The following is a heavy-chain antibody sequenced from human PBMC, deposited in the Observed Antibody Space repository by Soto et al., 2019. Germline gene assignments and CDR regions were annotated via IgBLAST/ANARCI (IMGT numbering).Heavy chain of an antibody. CDR3: AREAEDSSDYYEDY. D-gene: IGHD3-22*01. Sequence: ASVKVSCKASGYTFTSYDINWVRQATGQGLEWMGWMNPNSGNTGYAQKFQGRVTMTRNTSISTAYVELSSLRSEDTAVYYCAREAEDSSDYYEDYWGQGTLVTVSS. CDR1: GYTFTSYD. CDR2: MNPNSGNT. V-gene: IGHV1-8*01. J-gene: IGHJ4*02.